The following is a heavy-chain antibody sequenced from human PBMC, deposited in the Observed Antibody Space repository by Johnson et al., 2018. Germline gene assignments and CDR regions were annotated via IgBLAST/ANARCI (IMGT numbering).Heavy chain of an antibody. Sequence: VQLVQSGGGVVQPGGSLRLSCAASGFTFGTYAMSWVRQAPGKGLEWVSSISGSGGSTDYADSVKGRFTLSRDNSQNTLSLQMDSLRAEDTAVYQCAKQLGYRWTNGMDVWGQGTTVTVSS. CDR1: GFTFGTYA. J-gene: IGHJ6*02. CDR3: AKQLGYRWTNGMDV. CDR2: ISGSGGST. D-gene: IGHD1-1*01. V-gene: IGHV3-23*04.